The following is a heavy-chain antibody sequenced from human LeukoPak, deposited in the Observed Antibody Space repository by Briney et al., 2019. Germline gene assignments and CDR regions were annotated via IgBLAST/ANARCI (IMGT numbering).Heavy chain of an antibody. Sequence: PGGSLRLSCAASGFTFSSYWMSWVRQAPGKGLEWVASIKQDGSEKYYVDSVKGRFTISRDNAKNSLYLQMNSLRAEDTALYYCARHSFLEWLSYFDYWGQGTLVTVSS. J-gene: IGHJ4*02. D-gene: IGHD3-3*01. V-gene: IGHV3-7*01. CDR2: IKQDGSEK. CDR3: ARHSFLEWLSYFDY. CDR1: GFTFSSYW.